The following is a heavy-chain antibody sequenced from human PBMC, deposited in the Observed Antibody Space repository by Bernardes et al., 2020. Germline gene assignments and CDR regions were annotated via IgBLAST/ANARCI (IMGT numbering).Heavy chain of an antibody. V-gene: IGHV3-23*01. Sequence: GGSLRLSCAASGFTFSSYAMSWVRQAPGKGLEWVSAISGIGGSTSYADSVKGRFTISRDNAKNTLYLQMNSLRAEDTAVYCCAKGSEQWLGANWFDPRGQGTLVTASS. CDR3: AKGSEQWLGANWFDP. J-gene: IGHJ5*02. CDR2: ISGIGGST. D-gene: IGHD6-19*01. CDR1: GFTFSSYA.